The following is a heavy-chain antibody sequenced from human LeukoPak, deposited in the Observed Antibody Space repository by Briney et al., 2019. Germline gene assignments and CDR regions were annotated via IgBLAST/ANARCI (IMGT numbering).Heavy chain of an antibody. CDR2: ISSSGSTI. V-gene: IGHV3-11*01. CDR1: GFTFSDYY. D-gene: IGHD3-3*01. Sequence: GGPLRLSCAASGFTFSDYYMSWIRQAPGKGLEWVSYISSSGSTIYYADSVKGRFTISRDNAKNSLYLQMNSLRAEDTAVYYCARLLLFGPRPYFDYWGQGTLVTVSS. J-gene: IGHJ4*02. CDR3: ARLLLFGPRPYFDY.